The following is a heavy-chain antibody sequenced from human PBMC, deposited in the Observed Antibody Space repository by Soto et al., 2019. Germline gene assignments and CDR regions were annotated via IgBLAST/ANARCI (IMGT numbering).Heavy chain of an antibody. Sequence: GASVKVSCKASGYTLTSYYMHWVRQAPGQGLEWMGIINPSGGSTSYTQRFQGRVTMTRDTSTSTVYMEPSSLRSEDTAVYYCASRLYTSGYYGFLDHWGQGTLVTVSS. CDR1: GYTLTSYY. CDR3: ASRLYTSGYYGFLDH. D-gene: IGHD3-22*01. J-gene: IGHJ4*02. V-gene: IGHV1-46*03. CDR2: INPSGGST.